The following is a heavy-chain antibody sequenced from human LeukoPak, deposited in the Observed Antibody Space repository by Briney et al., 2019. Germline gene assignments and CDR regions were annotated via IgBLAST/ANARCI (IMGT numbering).Heavy chain of an antibody. Sequence: PSETMSLTCAVYGGSFSGYYWSWIGQPPEKGLERIGEINHSGSTNYSPSLKRRVTISVDTSKNQLSLKLSSVTAADTAVYYCAKGGYIKGSSRMAVYGHRSTVTVSS. CDR3: AKGGYIKGSSRMAV. D-gene: IGHD5-24*01. V-gene: IGHV4-34*01. CDR1: GGSFSGYY. J-gene: IGHJ6*01. CDR2: INHSGST.